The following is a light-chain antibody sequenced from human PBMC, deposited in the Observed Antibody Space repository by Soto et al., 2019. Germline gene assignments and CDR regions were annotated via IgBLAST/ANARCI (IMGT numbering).Light chain of an antibody. CDR3: QQYSNWPPGT. Sequence: EIVMTQSPSTLYVSPGERATLSCRASQSVSNNFAWYQQKPGQAPRLLIYGASTRATGIPARFSGSGSGTEFTLTISSLQSEDFAVYYCQQYSNWPPGTFGQGTKVEIK. J-gene: IGKJ1*01. CDR2: GAS. CDR1: QSVSNN. V-gene: IGKV3-15*01.